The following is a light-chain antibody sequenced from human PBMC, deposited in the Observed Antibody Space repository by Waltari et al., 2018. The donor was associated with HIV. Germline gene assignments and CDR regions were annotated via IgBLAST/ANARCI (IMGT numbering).Light chain of an antibody. V-gene: IGKV3-15*01. Sequence: IVMTQSPPTMSVSPGERATLPCRASTSVSTNLAWYQQKPVQAPRLLIYGASTRATGIPARFSGSGSGTDFILTITSLQSEDFAVYYCQQYNNWWTFGQGTKVEIK. J-gene: IGKJ1*01. CDR2: GAS. CDR1: TSVSTN. CDR3: QQYNNWWT.